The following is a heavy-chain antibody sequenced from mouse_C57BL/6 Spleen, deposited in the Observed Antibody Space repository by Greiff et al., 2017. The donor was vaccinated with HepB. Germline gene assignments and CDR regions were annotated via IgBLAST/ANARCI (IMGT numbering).Heavy chain of an antibody. Sequence: QVQLQQPGAELVMPGASVKLSCKASGYTFTSYWMHWVKQRPGQGLEWIGEIDPSDSYTNYNQKFKGKSTLTVDKSSSTAYMQLSSLTSEDSAVSYFALAPVVAVGYSPQGTTLTVSS. V-gene: IGHV1-69*01. D-gene: IGHD1-1*02. J-gene: IGHJ2*01. CDR1: GYTFTSYW. CDR3: ALAPVVAVGY. CDR2: IDPSDSYT.